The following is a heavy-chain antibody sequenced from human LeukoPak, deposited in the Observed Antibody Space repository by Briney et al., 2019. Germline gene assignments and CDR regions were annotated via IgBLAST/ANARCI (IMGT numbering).Heavy chain of an antibody. D-gene: IGHD4-11*01. V-gene: IGHV4-39*01. CDR1: GGSITNTKYY. Sequence: SETLSLTCTLSGGSITNTKYYWGWIRQPPGKGLEWIGSIYNTGSTYYNPSLKSRVTISVDTSKNQFSLKLRSVTAADTALYYCTRHTGYISGQYSNYEDSWGQGTLVTVSS. J-gene: IGHJ4*02. CDR2: IYNTGST. CDR3: TRHTGYISGQYSNYEDS.